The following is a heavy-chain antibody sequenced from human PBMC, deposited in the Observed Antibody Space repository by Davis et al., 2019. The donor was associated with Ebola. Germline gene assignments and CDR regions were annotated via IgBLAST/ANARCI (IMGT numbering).Heavy chain of an antibody. V-gene: IGHV4-34*01. CDR2: INHSGST. CDR3: ARGNYVWGSYRYVAYYYYGMDV. Sequence: SETLSLTCAVYVGSFRDYYWSWVRQSPGKGLEWIGEINHSGSTNYNPSLKSRVTISVDTSKNQFSLKLSSVTAADTAVYYCARGNYVWGSYRYVAYYYYGMDVWGQGTTATVSS. D-gene: IGHD3-16*02. CDR1: VGSFRDYY. J-gene: IGHJ6*02.